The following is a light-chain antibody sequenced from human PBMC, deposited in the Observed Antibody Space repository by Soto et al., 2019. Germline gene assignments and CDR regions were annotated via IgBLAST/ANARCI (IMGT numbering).Light chain of an antibody. CDR3: RHRMNWPLT. CDR2: DAS. CDR1: ETVSSY. J-gene: IGKJ5*01. V-gene: IGKV3-11*01. Sequence: DIVLTQSPVTLSLSPGDRATLSCRASETVSSYLLWYQQKPGQDPRLLIYDASERATGIPARFSGSGSGTDFTLTISSLEPEDFGVYYCRHRMNWPLTFGQGTRLEIK.